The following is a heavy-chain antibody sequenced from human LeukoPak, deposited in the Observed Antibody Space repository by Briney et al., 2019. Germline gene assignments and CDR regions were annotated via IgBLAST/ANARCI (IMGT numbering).Heavy chain of an antibody. CDR3: AKDLAAVPGNKYFAY. CDR1: GFTFSTYD. V-gene: IGHV3-23*01. J-gene: IGHJ4*02. D-gene: IGHD6-19*01. Sequence: PGGSLRLSCAASGFTFSTYDMTWVRQAPGKGLEWVSSISGSGGSTYYADSVKGRFTTSRDNSMNTLYLQMNGLRAEDTAVYYCAKDLAAVPGNKYFAYWGQGTLVTVSS. CDR2: ISGSGGST.